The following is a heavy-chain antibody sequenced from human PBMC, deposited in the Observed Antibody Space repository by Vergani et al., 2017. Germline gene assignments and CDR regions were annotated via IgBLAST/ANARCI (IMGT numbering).Heavy chain of an antibody. CDR1: GGSISSGSYS. CDR2: IFSSGTT. Sequence: QVQLQESGPGLVKPSQTLSLTCTVSGGSISSGSYSWSWIRQPAGKGLEWIGEIFSSGTTNYNPSFKNRVTMSVDTSKNQFSLKLNSVTAADTAVYYCARGSRAEGGSGPDKWGQGTLVTVSS. CDR3: ARGSRAEGGSGPDK. V-gene: IGHV4-61*02. D-gene: IGHD6-13*01. J-gene: IGHJ4*02.